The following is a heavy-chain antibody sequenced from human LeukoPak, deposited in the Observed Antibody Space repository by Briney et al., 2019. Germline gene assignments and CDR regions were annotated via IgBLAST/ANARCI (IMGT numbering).Heavy chain of an antibody. CDR3: AKDARRTSGWYFFDY. D-gene: IGHD6-19*01. Sequence: GGSLRLSCAVSGFDFSGYAMSWVRQAPGKGLEWVSVISDSGSITYYADSVKGRFTISRDNSKNTLFLQMNSLRAEDTAVYYCAKDARRTSGWYFFDYWGQGTLVTVSS. J-gene: IGHJ4*02. CDR1: GFDFSGYA. V-gene: IGHV3-23*01. CDR2: ISDSGSIT.